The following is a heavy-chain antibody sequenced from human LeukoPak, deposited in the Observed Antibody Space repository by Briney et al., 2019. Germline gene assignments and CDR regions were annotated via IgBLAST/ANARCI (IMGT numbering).Heavy chain of an antibody. V-gene: IGHV4-59*01. J-gene: IGHJ5*02. D-gene: IGHD2-15*01. CDR3: ARGGNCSGGSCYSDRGWFDP. Sequence: SETLSLTCTVSGYSISSYYWSWIRQPPGKGLEWIGYIYYTGSTNYNPSLKSRVTMSVDTSKNQFSLKLSSVTAADTAVYYCARGGNCSGGSCYSDRGWFDPWGQGTLVTVSS. CDR2: IYYTGST. CDR1: GYSISSYY.